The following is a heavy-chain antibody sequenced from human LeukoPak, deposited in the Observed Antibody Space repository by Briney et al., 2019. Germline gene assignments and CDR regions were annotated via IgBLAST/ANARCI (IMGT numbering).Heavy chain of an antibody. CDR1: GFTFSNYA. CDR3: ARETRRGDAFDI. Sequence: GGSLRLSCAASGFTFSNYAMHWVRQAPGKRLEYVSAISSNGGSTYYANSVKGRFTISRDKSKNTVYLKMGSPRAEDMAVYYCARETRRGDAFDIWGQGTMVTVSS. J-gene: IGHJ3*02. CDR2: ISSNGGST. D-gene: IGHD3-16*01. V-gene: IGHV3-64*01.